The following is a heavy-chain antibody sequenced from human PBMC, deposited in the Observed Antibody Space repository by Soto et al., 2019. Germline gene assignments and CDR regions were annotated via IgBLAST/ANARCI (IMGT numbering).Heavy chain of an antibody. D-gene: IGHD2-15*01. CDR3: ARGGGRGPVVLAATSNWFDP. Sequence: SETLSLTXAVYGGSFSGYYWSWIRQPPGKGLEWIGEINHSGSTNYNPSLKSRVTISVDTSKNQFSLKLSSVTAADTAVYYCARGGGRGPVVLAATSNWFDPWGQGTLVTVSS. CDR1: GGSFSGYY. J-gene: IGHJ5*02. V-gene: IGHV4-34*01. CDR2: INHSGST.